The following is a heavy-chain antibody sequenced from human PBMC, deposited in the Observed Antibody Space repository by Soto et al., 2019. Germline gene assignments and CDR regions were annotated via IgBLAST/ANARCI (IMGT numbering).Heavy chain of an antibody. V-gene: IGHV3-30*18. CDR2: ISYDGSNK. D-gene: IGHD5-12*01. J-gene: IGHJ4*02. Sequence: GGSLRLSCAASGFTFSSYGMHWVRQAPGKGLEWVAVISYDGSNKYYADSVKGRFTLSRDNSKNTLYLQMNSLRAEDTAVYYCAKDKGVYSGYDYGFDYRGQGTLVTVSS. CDR3: AKDKGVYSGYDYGFDY. CDR1: GFTFSSYG.